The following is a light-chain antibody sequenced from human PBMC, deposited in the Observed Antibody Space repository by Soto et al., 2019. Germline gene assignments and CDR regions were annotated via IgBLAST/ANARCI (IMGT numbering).Light chain of an antibody. J-gene: IGKJ5*01. V-gene: IGKV3-11*01. CDR2: YTS. Sequence: EIVLPQSPASLSLSPGDTATLSCRASRSVGSFLAGYQQKPGQAPRLLIYYTSIRSTGIPARFSGSGSGTDFTLTISSLEPEDFAVYYCQQRHSWPPTFNCGQGKRLEIK. CDR1: RSVGSF. CDR3: QQRHSWPPTFN.